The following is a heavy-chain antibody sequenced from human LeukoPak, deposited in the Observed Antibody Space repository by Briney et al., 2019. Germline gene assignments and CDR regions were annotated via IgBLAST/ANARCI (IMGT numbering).Heavy chain of an antibody. Sequence: SETLSLTCTVSGGSISSYYWSWIRQPPGKGLEWIGYIYYSGSTNYNPSLKSRVTISVDTSKNQFSLKLSSVTAADTAVYYCARSIDSRTDNWFDPWGQGTLVTVSS. V-gene: IGHV4-59*12. CDR3: ARSIDSRTDNWFDP. D-gene: IGHD3-22*01. CDR2: IYYSGST. J-gene: IGHJ5*02. CDR1: GGSISSYY.